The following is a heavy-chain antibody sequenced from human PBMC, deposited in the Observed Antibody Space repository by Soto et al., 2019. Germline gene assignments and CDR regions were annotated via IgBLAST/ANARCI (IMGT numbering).Heavy chain of an antibody. CDR2: IDPSDSYT. CDR3: ARPDCSSTSCTYYYYYGMDV. D-gene: IGHD2-2*01. J-gene: IGHJ6*02. CDR1: GYSFTSYW. V-gene: IGHV5-10-1*01. Sequence: GESLKISCKGSGYSFTSYWISWVRQMPGKGLEWMGRIDPSDSYTNYSPSFQGHVTISADKSISTAYLQWSSLKASDTAMYYCARPDCSSTSCTYYYYYGMDVWGQGTTVTVSS.